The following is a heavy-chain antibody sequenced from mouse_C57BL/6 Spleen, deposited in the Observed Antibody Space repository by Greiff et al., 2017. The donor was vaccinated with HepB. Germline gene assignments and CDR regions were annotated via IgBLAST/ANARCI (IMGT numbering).Heavy chain of an antibody. V-gene: IGHV5-6*01. CDR3: ARHRPAWYAY. Sequence: EVLLVESGGDLVKPGGSLKLSCAASGFTFSSYGLSWVRQPPDKRLELVATISSGGSYTYYPESVKGGFTISRDHAKNTLYLQMSSLKCEDTAMYYSARHRPAWYAYWGQGTLVTVSA. CDR2: ISSGGSYT. J-gene: IGHJ3*01. CDR1: GFTFSSYG.